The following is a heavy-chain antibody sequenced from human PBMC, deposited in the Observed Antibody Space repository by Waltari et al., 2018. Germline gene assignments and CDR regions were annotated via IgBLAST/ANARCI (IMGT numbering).Heavy chain of an antibody. V-gene: IGHV4-59*11. CDR3: ARTSGAAAGKFDY. D-gene: IGHD6-13*01. CDR2: ISDSGST. J-gene: IGHJ4*02. Sequence: QVQLQASGPGLVKPSETLSLTCPVSGTSIRNHYWTWIRQPPGQGLEWIGDISDSGSTSYNPSLKSRVTISGDTSKNHFSLKLSSVTAADTAVYYCARTSGAAAGKFDYWGQGTLVTVSS. CDR1: GTSIRNHY.